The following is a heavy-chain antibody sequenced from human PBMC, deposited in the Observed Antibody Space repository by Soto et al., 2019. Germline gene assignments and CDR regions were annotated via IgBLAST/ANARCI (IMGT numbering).Heavy chain of an antibody. V-gene: IGHV4-61*01. J-gene: IGHJ4*02. Sequence: SETLSLTCTVSGGSVSSGSYYWSWIRQPPGKGLEWIGYIYYSGSTNYNPSLKSRVTISVDTSKNQFSLYLQMNSLRTEDTALYYCAKDIGREATTSPPDYWGQGTLVTVSS. CDR3: AKDIGREATTSPPDY. CDR2: IYYSGST. D-gene: IGHD5-12*01. CDR1: GGSVSSGSYY.